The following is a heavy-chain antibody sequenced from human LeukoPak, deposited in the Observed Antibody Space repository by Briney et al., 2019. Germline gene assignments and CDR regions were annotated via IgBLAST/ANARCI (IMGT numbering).Heavy chain of an antibody. Sequence: PSETLSLTCAVYGGSFSGYYWSWIRQPPGKGLEWIGEINHSGSTNYNPSLKSRVTISVDTSKNQFSLKLSSVTAADTAVYYCAREKRRGPLLRYFDYWGQGTLVTVSS. J-gene: IGHJ4*02. CDR3: AREKRRGPLLRYFDY. CDR1: GGSFSGYY. V-gene: IGHV4-34*01. D-gene: IGHD3-22*01. CDR2: INHSGST.